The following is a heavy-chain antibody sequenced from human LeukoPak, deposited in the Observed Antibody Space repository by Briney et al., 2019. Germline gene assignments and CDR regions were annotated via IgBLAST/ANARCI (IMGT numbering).Heavy chain of an antibody. CDR3: AKASYSGYDPIDS. CDR1: GFTISSYG. Sequence: GGSLRLSCAASGFTISSYGMHWVRQAPGKGLEWVTFIHYDGINKYYTDSVKGRFAISRDISKNTLYLQMNSLRAEDTAVYFCAKASYSGYDPIDSWGQGTMVTVSS. J-gene: IGHJ4*02. CDR2: IHYDGINK. V-gene: IGHV3-30*02. D-gene: IGHD5-12*01.